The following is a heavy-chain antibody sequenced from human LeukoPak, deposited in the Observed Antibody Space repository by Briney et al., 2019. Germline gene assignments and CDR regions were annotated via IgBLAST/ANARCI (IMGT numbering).Heavy chain of an antibody. CDR3: ARAGRFLEWPRAPYYYYYMDV. CDR2: INSDGSST. D-gene: IGHD3-3*01. CDR1: GFTFSSYW. Sequence: PGGSLRLSCAASGFTFSSYWMHWVRQAPGKGLVWVSRINSDGSSTSYADSVKGRFTISRDNAKNTLYLQMNSLRAEDTAVYYCARAGRFLEWPRAPYYYYYMDVWGKGTTVTVSS. V-gene: IGHV3-74*01. J-gene: IGHJ6*03.